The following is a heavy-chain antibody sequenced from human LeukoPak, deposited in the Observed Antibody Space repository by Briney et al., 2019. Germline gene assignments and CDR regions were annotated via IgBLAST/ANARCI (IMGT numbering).Heavy chain of an antibody. D-gene: IGHD5-18*01. CDR2: IIPIFGTA. CDR3: ARGSTGYIDMSVYYYYMDV. Sequence: GASVKVSCKASGYTFTGYYMHWVRQAPGQGLEWMGGIIPIFGTANYAQKFQGRVTITADESTSTAYMELSSLRSEDTAVYYCARGSTGYIDMSVYYYYMDVWGKGTTVTVSS. V-gene: IGHV1-69*13. J-gene: IGHJ6*03. CDR1: GYTFTGYY.